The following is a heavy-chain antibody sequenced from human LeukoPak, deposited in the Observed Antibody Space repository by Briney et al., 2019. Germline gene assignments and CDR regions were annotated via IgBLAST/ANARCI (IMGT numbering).Heavy chain of an antibody. J-gene: IGHJ4*02. D-gene: IGHD6-19*01. CDR3: ARGRSGYSSGWYPY. V-gene: IGHV4-34*01. CDR2: INHSGST. CDR1: GGSFSGYY. Sequence: KPSETLSLTCAVYGGSFSGYYWSWIRQPPGKGLEWIGEINHSGSTNYDPSLKSRVTISVDTSKNQFSLKLSSVTAADTAVYYCARGRSGYSSGWYPYWGQGTLVTVSS.